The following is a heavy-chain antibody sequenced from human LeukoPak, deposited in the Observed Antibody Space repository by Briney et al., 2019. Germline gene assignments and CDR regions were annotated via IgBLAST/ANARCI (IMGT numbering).Heavy chain of an antibody. CDR3: AIHVGYCSGGSCYSPLYYFDY. J-gene: IGHJ4*02. Sequence: SQTLSLTCTVSGVSISSGGYDWRWIRQHPGKGLEWIGYIYYSGSTSYNPSLKSRVTISVDTSKNQFSLKLSSVTAADTAVYYCAIHVGYCSGGSCYSPLYYFDYWGQGTLVTVSS. V-gene: IGHV4-31*03. CDR1: GVSISSGGYD. D-gene: IGHD2-15*01. CDR2: IYYSGST.